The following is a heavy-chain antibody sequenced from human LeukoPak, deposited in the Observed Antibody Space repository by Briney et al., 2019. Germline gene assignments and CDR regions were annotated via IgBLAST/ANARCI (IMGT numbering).Heavy chain of an antibody. J-gene: IGHJ4*02. CDR1: GYTLTELS. V-gene: IGHV1-24*01. D-gene: IGHD2-2*01. Sequence: VASVKVSCNVSGYTLTELSMHWVRQAPGKGLEWMGGFDPEDGETIYAQKFQGRVTMTEDTSTDTAYMELSSLRSEDTAVYYCATRVACSSTSCYSFDYWGQGHLVTVSS. CDR2: FDPEDGET. CDR3: ATRVACSSTSCYSFDY.